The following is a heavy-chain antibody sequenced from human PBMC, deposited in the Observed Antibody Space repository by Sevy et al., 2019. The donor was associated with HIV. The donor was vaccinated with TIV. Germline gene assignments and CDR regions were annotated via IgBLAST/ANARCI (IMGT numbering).Heavy chain of an antibody. J-gene: IGHJ3*02. CDR3: AKRVAGALAALDI. CDR1: GFTFRNYV. D-gene: IGHD3-10*01. V-gene: IGHV3-23*01. CDR2: ISDGGGTT. Sequence: GGSLRLSCAASGFTFRNYVMNWVRQTPGKGLEWVSVISDGGGTTYYADSVKGRLTISRDDSKSTLYLQMNSLRVEDTAVYFCAKRVAGALAALDIWGQGTMVTVSS.